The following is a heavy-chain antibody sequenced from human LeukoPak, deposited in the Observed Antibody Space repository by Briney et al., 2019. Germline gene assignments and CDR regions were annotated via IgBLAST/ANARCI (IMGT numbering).Heavy chain of an antibody. CDR1: GGLFSSYT. CDR2: IITFLDRA. Sequence: SVKVSCKASGGLFSSYTITWVRQAPGQGLERMGRIITFLDRADYAQNFQGRVTITADKSTSTVYMELRRLRSEETAVYYCARNYGDYDAFDIWGQGTMVTVSS. D-gene: IGHD4-17*01. V-gene: IGHV1-69*02. CDR3: ARNYGDYDAFDI. J-gene: IGHJ3*02.